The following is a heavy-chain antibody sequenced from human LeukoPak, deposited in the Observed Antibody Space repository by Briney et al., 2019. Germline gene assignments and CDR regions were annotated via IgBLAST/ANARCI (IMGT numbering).Heavy chain of an antibody. D-gene: IGHD3-10*01. Sequence: GGSLRLSCAASGFTLSSYWMSWVRQAPGKGLEWVANIKQDGSEKYYVDSVKGRFTISRDNAKNSLYLQMNSLRAEDTAVYYCASHYYGSGSYYWVAGFDYWGQGTLVTVSS. CDR1: GFTLSSYW. CDR2: IKQDGSEK. V-gene: IGHV3-7*01. J-gene: IGHJ4*02. CDR3: ASHYYGSGSYYWVAGFDY.